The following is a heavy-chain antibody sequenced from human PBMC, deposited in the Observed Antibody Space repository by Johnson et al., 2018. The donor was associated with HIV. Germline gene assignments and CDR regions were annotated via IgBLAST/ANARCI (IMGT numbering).Heavy chain of an antibody. CDR3: AKDLGNWDSPRSAFDI. CDR2: ISWNSDTI. J-gene: IGHJ3*02. D-gene: IGHD1/OR15-1a*01. V-gene: IGHV3-9*01. CDR1: GFTFDDYA. Sequence: VQLVESGGGLVQSGGSLRLSCGASGFTFDDYAMHWVRQAPGKGLEWVSGISWNSDTIRYADSVKGRFTISRDNAKNSLYLQLNSLRAEDTAVYYCAKDLGNWDSPRSAFDIWGQGTMVTVSS.